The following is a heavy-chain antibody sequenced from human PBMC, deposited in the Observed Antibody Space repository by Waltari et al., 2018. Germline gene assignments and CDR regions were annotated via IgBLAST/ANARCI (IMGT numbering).Heavy chain of an antibody. CDR2: INGYGDKT. Sequence: EVQVLESGGDLVQPGGSMRLTCAASGFTFNNYAINWVRQAPGKGLEWVSGINGYGDKTYYADSVKGRFTRSRDNSRNTLSLQMNSLRAEDTAVYYCAKAHFYDTSGYIEHWGQGTLVTVSS. CDR3: AKAHFYDTSGYIEH. CDR1: GFTFNNYA. J-gene: IGHJ5*02. V-gene: IGHV3-23*01. D-gene: IGHD3-22*01.